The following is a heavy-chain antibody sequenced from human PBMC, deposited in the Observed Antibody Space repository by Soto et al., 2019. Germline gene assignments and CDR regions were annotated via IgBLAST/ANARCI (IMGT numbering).Heavy chain of an antibody. V-gene: IGHV1-2*02. J-gene: IGHJ4*02. CDR1: GYTFTAYY. CDR3: GKGRSGDVGVFY. CDR2: ISPNSGGT. D-gene: IGHD1-26*01. Sequence: QVQLVQSGAEVKKSGASVKVSCKASGYTFTAYYIHWVRQAPGQGLEWMGEISPNSGGTKYAQKFQGRVTMTRDTSITTVYMDLINLRPDDTAVYYCGKGRSGDVGVFYWGQGTLVTVYS.